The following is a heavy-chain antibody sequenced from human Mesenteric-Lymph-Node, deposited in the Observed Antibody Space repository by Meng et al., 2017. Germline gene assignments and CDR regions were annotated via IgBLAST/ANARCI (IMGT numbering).Heavy chain of an antibody. Sequence: SLKISCAASGFTFSSYAMHWVRQAPGKGLEWVSGISWNSGSIGYADSVKGRFTISRDNAKNSLYLQMNSLRAEDTALYYCAKMGIAAAGIDYWGQGTLVTVSS. CDR2: ISWNSGSI. CDR1: GFTFSSYA. CDR3: AKMGIAAAGIDY. J-gene: IGHJ4*02. V-gene: IGHV3-9*01. D-gene: IGHD6-13*01.